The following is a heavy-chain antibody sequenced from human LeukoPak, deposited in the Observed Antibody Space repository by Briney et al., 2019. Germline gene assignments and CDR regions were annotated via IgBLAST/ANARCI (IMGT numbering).Heavy chain of an antibody. CDR3: ARATPSYCSSTSCYYYYYGMDV. Sequence: PSETQSLTCTVSGGSISSYYWSWIRQPPGKGLEWIGYIYYSGSTNYNPSLKSRVTISVDTSKNQFSLKLSSVTAADTAVYYCARATPSYCSSTSCYYYYYGMDVWGKGTTVTVSS. CDR2: IYYSGST. J-gene: IGHJ6*04. D-gene: IGHD2-2*01. V-gene: IGHV4-59*01. CDR1: GGSISSYY.